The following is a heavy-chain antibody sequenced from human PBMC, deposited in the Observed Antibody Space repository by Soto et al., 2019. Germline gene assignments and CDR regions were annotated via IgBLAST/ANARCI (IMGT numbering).Heavy chain of an antibody. V-gene: IGHV4-39*01. CDR3: ARQRSGYYTYYYYYMDV. J-gene: IGHJ6*03. D-gene: IGHD3-3*01. CDR1: GGSISSSSYY. CDR2: IYYSGST. Sequence: SETLSLTCTVSGGSISSSSYYWGWIRQPPGKGLEWIGSIYYSGSTNYNPSLKSRVTISVDTSKNQFSLKLSSVTAADTAVYYCARQRSGYYTYYYYYMDVWGKGTTVTVSS.